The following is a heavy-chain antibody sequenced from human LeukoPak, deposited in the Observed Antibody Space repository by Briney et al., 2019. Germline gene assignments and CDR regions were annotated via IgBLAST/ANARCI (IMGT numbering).Heavy chain of an antibody. CDR1: GYTFTGYY. D-gene: IGHD5-12*01. J-gene: IGHJ4*02. V-gene: IGHV1-2*02. Sequence: ASVKVSCKASGYTFTGYYMHWVRQAPGQGLEWMGWINPNSGGTNYAQKLQGRVTMTTDTSTSTAYMELRSLRSDDTAVYYCARDISGYDEGYYFDYWGQGTLVTVSS. CDR3: ARDISGYDEGYYFDY. CDR2: INPNSGGT.